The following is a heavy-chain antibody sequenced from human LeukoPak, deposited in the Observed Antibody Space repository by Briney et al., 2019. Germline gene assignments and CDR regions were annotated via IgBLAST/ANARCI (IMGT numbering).Heavy chain of an antibody. V-gene: IGHV4-59*01. D-gene: IGHD3-9*01. J-gene: IGHJ3*02. Sequence: SETLSLTCTVSGGSISSYYWSWIRQPPGKGLEWIGYIYYSGSTNYNPSLKSRVTISVDTSKNQFSLKLSSVTAADTAVYYYARDGYYDILTGYSPGTFDIWGQGTMVTVSS. CDR1: GGSISSYY. CDR3: ARDGYYDILTGYSPGTFDI. CDR2: IYYSGST.